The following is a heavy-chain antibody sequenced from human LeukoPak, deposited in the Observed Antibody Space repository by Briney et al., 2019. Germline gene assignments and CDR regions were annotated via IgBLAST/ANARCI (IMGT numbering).Heavy chain of an antibody. J-gene: IGHJ4*02. V-gene: IGHV3-30*18. D-gene: IGHD2-15*01. Sequence: PGGSLRLSCAASGFTFSSYGMHWVRQAPGKGLEWVAVISYDGSNKYYADSVKGRFTISRDNSKNTLYLQMNSLRAEDTAVYYCAKDEGGYLLWGQGTLVTVSS. CDR1: GFTFSSYG. CDR2: ISYDGSNK. CDR3: AKDEGGYLL.